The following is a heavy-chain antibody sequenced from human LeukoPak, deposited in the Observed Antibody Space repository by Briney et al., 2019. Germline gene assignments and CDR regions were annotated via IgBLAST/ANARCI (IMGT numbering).Heavy chain of an antibody. CDR2: IYYSGST. J-gene: IGHJ4*02. D-gene: IGHD3-10*01. V-gene: IGHV4-59*12. CDR3: ARYYYGSGTKADY. CDR1: GGSISSYY. Sequence: SSETLSLTCTVSGGSISSYYWSWIRQPPGKGLEWIGYIYYSGSTNYNPSLKSRVTISVDTSKNQFSLKLSSVTAADTAVYYCARYYYGSGTKADYWGQGTLVTVSS.